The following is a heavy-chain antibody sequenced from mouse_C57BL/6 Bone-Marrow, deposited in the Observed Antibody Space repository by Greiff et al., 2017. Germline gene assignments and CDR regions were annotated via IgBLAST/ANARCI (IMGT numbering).Heavy chain of an antibody. CDR1: GFNIKDYY. J-gene: IGHJ3*01. D-gene: IGHD1-1*01. CDR3: TAPLYYGSSYRVAY. V-gene: IGHV14-1*01. Sequence: EVKLMESGAELVRPGASVKLSCTASGFNIKDYYMHWVKQRPEQGLEWIGRIDPEDGDTEYAPKFQGKATMTADTSSNTAYLQLSSLTSEDTAVYYCTAPLYYGSSYRVAYWGQGTLVTVSA. CDR2: IDPEDGDT.